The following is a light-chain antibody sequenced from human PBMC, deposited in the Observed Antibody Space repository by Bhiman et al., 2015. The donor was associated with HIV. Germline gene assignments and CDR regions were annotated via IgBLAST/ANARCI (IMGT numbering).Light chain of an antibody. V-gene: IGLV3-21*04. J-gene: IGLJ2*01. CDR3: QVWDSSSDHLEV. Sequence: SYELTQPPSVSVAPGKTARITCGGNNIGSKSVHWYQQKPGQAPVLVIYYDSDRPSGIPERFSGSNSGNTATLTISRVEAGDEADYYCQVWDSSSDHLEVFGRGTKLTVL. CDR1: NIGSKS. CDR2: YDS.